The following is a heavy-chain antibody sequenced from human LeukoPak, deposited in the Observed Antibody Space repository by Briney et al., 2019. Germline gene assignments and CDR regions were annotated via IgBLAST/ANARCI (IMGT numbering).Heavy chain of an antibody. Sequence: SETLSLTCTVSGGSFSGSPYYWGWIRQPPGKGLEWIGSVYDSGSTFYNPSLKSRVTISIDTFKNQFSLMLTSVTAADTAVYYCAKTGSSIAARPPDYWGQGTLVIVSS. J-gene: IGHJ4*02. D-gene: IGHD6-6*01. CDR2: VYDSGST. V-gene: IGHV4-39*07. CDR1: GGSFSGSPYY. CDR3: AKTGSSIAARPPDY.